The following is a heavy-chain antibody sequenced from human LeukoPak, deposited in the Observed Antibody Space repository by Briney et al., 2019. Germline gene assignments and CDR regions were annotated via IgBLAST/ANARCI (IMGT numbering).Heavy chain of an antibody. Sequence: GASVKVSCKASGYTFTGYYMHWVRQAPGQGLEWMGWINPNSGGTNYQGRVTMTRDTSISTAYMELSRLRSDDTAVYYCARAPDMITFGGVIVPLGYMDVWGKGTTVTVSS. CDR3: ARAPDMITFGGVIVPLGYMDV. CDR1: GYTFTGYY. D-gene: IGHD3-16*02. V-gene: IGHV1-2*02. CDR2: INPNSGGT. J-gene: IGHJ6*03.